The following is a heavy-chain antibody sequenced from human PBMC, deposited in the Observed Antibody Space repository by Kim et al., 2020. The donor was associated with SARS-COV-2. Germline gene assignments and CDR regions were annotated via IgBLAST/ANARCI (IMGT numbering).Heavy chain of an antibody. J-gene: IGHJ4*02. CDR1: GGSFSGYY. V-gene: IGHV4-34*01. CDR3: ARGGYDFWGPFLWAFAY. D-gene: IGHD3-3*01. Sequence: SETLSLTCAVYGGSFSGYYWSWIRQPPGKGLEWIGEINHSGSTNYNPSLKSRVTISVDTSKNQFSLKLSSVTAADTAVYYCARGGYDFWGPFLWAFAYWGQGTLVTLSS. CDR2: INHSGST.